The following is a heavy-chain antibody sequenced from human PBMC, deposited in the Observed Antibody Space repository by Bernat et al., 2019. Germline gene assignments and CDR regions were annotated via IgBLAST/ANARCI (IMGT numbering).Heavy chain of an antibody. J-gene: IGHJ3*02. Sequence: QVQLVESGGGVVQPGRSLRLSCAASGFTFSSYGMHWVRQAPSKGLEWVAVIWYDGSNKYYADSVKGRFTISRDNSKNTLYLQMNSLRAEDTAVYYCAREGRGGDYGEGGAFDIWGQGTMVTVSS. CDR1: GFTFSSYG. CDR3: AREGRGGDYGEGGAFDI. V-gene: IGHV3-33*01. D-gene: IGHD4-17*01. CDR2: IWYDGSNK.